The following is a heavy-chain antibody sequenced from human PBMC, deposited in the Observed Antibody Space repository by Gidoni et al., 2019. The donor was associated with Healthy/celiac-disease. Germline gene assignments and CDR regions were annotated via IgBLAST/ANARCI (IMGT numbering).Heavy chain of an antibody. J-gene: IGHJ3*02. CDR3: VKSIVGATKSFAI. CDR2: ISWNSGSL. CDR1: GFTFDDYA. V-gene: IGHV3-9*01. Sequence: EVQLVESGGGLVQPGRSLRLSCAASGFTFDDYAMHWVRQAPGKGLEWCSGISWNSGSLGYADSVKGRFTISRDNAKYSLYLQMNSLRAEDTALYYCVKSIVGATKSFAIWGQGTMVTVSS. D-gene: IGHD1-26*01.